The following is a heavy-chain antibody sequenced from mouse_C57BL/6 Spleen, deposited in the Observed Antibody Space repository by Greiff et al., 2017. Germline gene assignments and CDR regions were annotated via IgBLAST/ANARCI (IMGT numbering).Heavy chain of an antibody. J-gene: IGHJ4*01. CDR2: IYPGDGDT. CDR3: ARAITTVVATEYYAMDY. Sequence: QVQLQQSGAELVKPGASVKISCKASGYAFSSYWMNWVKQRPGKGLEWIGQIYPGDGDTNYNGKFKGKATLTADKSSSTAYMQLSSLTSEDSAVYFCARAITTVVATEYYAMDYWGQGTSGTVSS. V-gene: IGHV1-80*01. CDR1: GYAFSSYW. D-gene: IGHD1-1*01.